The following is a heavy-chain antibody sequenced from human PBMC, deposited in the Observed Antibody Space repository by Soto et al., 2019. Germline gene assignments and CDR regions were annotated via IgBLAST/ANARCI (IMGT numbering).Heavy chain of an antibody. J-gene: IGHJ4*02. CDR1: AATFSNDA. CDR3: AKPCLLSRDGYAFDY. V-gene: IGHV3-23*01. Sequence: PGWSLSASCAASAATFSNDAMSCLRQAPRSGLEWGSTISGSAGSTPDTASVKGRFAISRDNSKNTRFLQMNLLRAEDTAVDYCAKPCLLSRDGYAFDYWGQVTLVTVSS. D-gene: IGHD5-12*01. CDR2: ISGSAGST.